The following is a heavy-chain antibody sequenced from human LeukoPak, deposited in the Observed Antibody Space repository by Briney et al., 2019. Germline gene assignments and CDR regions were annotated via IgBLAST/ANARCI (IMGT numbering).Heavy chain of an antibody. CDR1: GFTFSSYG. D-gene: IGHD3-10*02. J-gene: IGHJ6*04. CDR3: AELGITMIGGV. V-gene: IGHV3-48*04. Sequence: GGSLRLSCVASGFTFSSYGMNWVRQAPGKGLEWVSYISSSGSTIYYADSVKGRFTISRDNAKKSLYLQMHSLRAEDTAVYYCAELGITMIGGVWGKGTTVTISS. CDR2: ISSSGSTI.